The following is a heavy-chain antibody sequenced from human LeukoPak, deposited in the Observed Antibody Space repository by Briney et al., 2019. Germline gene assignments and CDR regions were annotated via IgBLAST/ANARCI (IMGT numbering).Heavy chain of an antibody. V-gene: IGHV3-7*01. CDR3: ARSLGLRRPLAYGMDV. CDR2: IKQDGSEK. D-gene: IGHD4-17*01. Sequence: PGGSLRLSCAASGFTFSSYWMSWVRQAPGKGLEWVANIKQDGSEKYYVDSVKGRFTISRDNAKNSLYLQMYSLRAEDTAVYYCARSLGLRRPLAYGMDVWGQGTTVTVSS. CDR1: GFTFSSYW. J-gene: IGHJ6*02.